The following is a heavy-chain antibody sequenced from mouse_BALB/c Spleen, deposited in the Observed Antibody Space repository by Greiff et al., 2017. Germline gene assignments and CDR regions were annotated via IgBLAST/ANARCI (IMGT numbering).Heavy chain of an antibody. CDR3: ARWGCYAYFDY. Sequence: ESGPGLVKPSQSLSLTCTVTGYSITSDYAWNWIRQFPGNKLEWMGYISYSGSTSYNPSLKSRISITRDTSKNQFFLQLNSVTTEDTATYYCARWGCYAYFDYWGQGTTLTVSS. J-gene: IGHJ2*01. CDR2: ISYSGST. D-gene: IGHD2-12*01. CDR1: GYSITSDYA. V-gene: IGHV3-2*02.